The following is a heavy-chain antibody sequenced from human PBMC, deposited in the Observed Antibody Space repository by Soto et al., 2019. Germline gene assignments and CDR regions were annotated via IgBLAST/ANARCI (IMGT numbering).Heavy chain of an antibody. J-gene: IGHJ6*02. CDR1: GFTFSSYS. CDR2: ISSSSSYI. CDR3: ARDSRAGTRPTYYYYYGMDV. Sequence: PGGSLRLSCAASGFTFSSYSMNWVRQAPGKGLEWVSSISSSSSYIYYADSVKGRFTISRDNAKNSLYLQMNSLRAEDTAVYYCARDSRAGTRPTYYYYYGMDVWGQGTTVTVSS. V-gene: IGHV3-21*01. D-gene: IGHD6-6*01.